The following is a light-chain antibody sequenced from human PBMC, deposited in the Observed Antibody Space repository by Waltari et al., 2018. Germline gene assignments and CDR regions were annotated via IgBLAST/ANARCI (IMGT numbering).Light chain of an antibody. CDR3: AAWDDSLSGPI. Sequence: QSVLTQPPSASEAARKSVTISCSGSRSNIGSNAVSWYQQLPETAPKLLIYYDVRRASGVSDRFSGSNSGTSASLAISGLQTEDEAEYYCAAWDDSLSGPIFGAGTRLTVL. V-gene: IGLV1-36*01. CDR2: YDV. CDR1: RSNIGSNA. J-gene: IGLJ1*01.